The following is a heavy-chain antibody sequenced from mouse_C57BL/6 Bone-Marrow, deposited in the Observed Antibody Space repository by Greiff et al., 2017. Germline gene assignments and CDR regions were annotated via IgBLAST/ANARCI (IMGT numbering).Heavy chain of an antibody. V-gene: IGHV1-12*01. Sequence: QVQLQQSGAERVRPGAPVRMSCKASGYTFPSYNMHWVKQTPKPGLEWIGAIYPGNGDTSYNQKFKGKATLTVDKSSSTAYMQLSSLTSEDSAVYFCARWVYYDYDERYYAMDYWGQGTSVTVSS. J-gene: IGHJ4*01. CDR3: ARWVYYDYDERYYAMDY. D-gene: IGHD2-4*01. CDR1: GYTFPSYN. CDR2: IYPGNGDT.